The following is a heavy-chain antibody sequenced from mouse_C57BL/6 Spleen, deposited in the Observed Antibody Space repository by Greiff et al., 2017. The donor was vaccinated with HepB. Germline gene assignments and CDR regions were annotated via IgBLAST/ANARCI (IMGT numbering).Heavy chain of an antibody. CDR2: INPNYGTT. Sequence: EVHLVESGPELVKPGASVKISCKASGYSFTDYNMNWVKQSNGKSLELIGVINPNYGTTSYNQKFKGKATLTVDQSSSTAYMQLNSLTSEDSAVYYCAREYYGRGFDYWGQGTTLTVSS. V-gene: IGHV1-39*01. CDR3: AREYYGRGFDY. D-gene: IGHD1-1*01. J-gene: IGHJ2*01. CDR1: GYSFTDYN.